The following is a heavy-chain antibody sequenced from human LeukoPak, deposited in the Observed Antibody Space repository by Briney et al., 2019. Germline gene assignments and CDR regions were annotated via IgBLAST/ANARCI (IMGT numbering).Heavy chain of an antibody. J-gene: IGHJ5*02. CDR3: ARGSVRLSGYYGSGSYYGWFDP. D-gene: IGHD3-10*01. Sequence: SGTLSLTCAVYGGSFSGYYWSWIRQPPGKGLEWIGEINHSGSTNYNPSLKSRVTISVDTSKNQFSLKLSSVTAADTAVYYCARGSVRLSGYYGSGSYYGWFDPWGQGTLVTVSS. CDR1: GGSFSGYY. V-gene: IGHV4-34*01. CDR2: INHSGST.